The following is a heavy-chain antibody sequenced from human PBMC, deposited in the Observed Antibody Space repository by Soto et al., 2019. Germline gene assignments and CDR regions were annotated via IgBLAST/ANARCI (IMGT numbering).Heavy chain of an antibody. Sequence: SETLSLTCSVSGDTISRIDYYWTWIRQHPEKGLEWIGNIYFRGNTYYSPSLESRLTISVDTSKNQFSLKLTSVTAADTAVYYCAREGGSYDSGGYLIRGAFDIWGQGTMVTVSS. V-gene: IGHV4-31*03. D-gene: IGHD3-22*01. CDR1: GDTISRIDYY. CDR3: AREGGSYDSGGYLIRGAFDI. J-gene: IGHJ3*02. CDR2: IYFRGNT.